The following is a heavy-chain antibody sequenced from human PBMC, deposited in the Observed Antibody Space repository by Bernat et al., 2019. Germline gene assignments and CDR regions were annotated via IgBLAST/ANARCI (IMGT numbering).Heavy chain of an antibody. CDR3: AREKEGSDYYYYGMDV. CDR1: GFTFSSYS. Sequence: EVQLVESGGGLVKPGGSLRLSCAASGFTFSSYSMNWVRQAPGKGLEWVSSISSSSSYIYYADSVKGRFTISRDNAKNSLYLQMNSLRAEDTAVYYCAREKEGSDYYYYGMDVWGQGTTVTVSS. CDR2: ISSSSSYI. V-gene: IGHV3-21*01. J-gene: IGHJ6*02.